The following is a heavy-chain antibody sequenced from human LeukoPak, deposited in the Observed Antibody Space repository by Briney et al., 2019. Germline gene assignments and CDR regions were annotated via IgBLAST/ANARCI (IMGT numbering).Heavy chain of an antibody. CDR3: AGLDDGENNWFDP. V-gene: IGHV4-39*01. D-gene: IGHD3-10*01. J-gene: IGHJ5*02. CDR1: GGSFNSGSYY. Sequence: PSETLSLTCTVSGGSFNSGSYYWGWIRQPPGKGLEWIGNVHYGGSTHYSPSLRSRVTISVDTSKNQLSLKLNSATASDTAVYYCAGLDDGENNWFDPWGQGTLVTVSS. CDR2: VHYGGST.